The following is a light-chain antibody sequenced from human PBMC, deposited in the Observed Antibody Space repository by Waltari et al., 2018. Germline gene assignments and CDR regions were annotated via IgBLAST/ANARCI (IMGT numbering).Light chain of an antibody. CDR2: DVT. CDR1: PRDAGGYDL. Sequence: CVLAQPAPVSGSPGRSLSIACRGSPRDAGGYDLSSWYQQNPGRAPKLIISDVTARPSGVSDRFSGSKSGNTASLTISGLLPEDEADYYCCSYAGNRIWIFGGGTKVTVL. CDR3: CSYAGNRIWI. J-gene: IGLJ2*01. V-gene: IGLV2-23*02.